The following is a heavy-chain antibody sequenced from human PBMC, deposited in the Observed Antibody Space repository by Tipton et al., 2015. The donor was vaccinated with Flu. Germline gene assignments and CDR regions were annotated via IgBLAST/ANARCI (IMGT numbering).Heavy chain of an antibody. D-gene: IGHD2/OR15-2a*01. CDR1: GGSISGYY. Sequence: TLSLTCTVSGGSISGYYWSWIRQPPGKRLEWMGHIHDSGSANYSPSLKSRVTMSVDSPKNQFSLRLTSVTAADTAAYYCARSGDFYLNWFGPWGQGTLVTVSS. J-gene: IGHJ5*02. CDR2: IHDSGSA. CDR3: ARSGDFYLNWFGP. V-gene: IGHV4-59*01.